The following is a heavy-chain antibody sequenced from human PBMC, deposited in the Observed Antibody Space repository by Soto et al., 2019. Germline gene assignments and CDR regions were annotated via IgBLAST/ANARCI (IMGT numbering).Heavy chain of an antibody. CDR3: ARASIAAAGDFDY. J-gene: IGHJ4*02. V-gene: IGHV3-48*03. CDR1: GFTFSSYE. CDR2: ISSSGSTI. D-gene: IGHD6-13*01. Sequence: LRLSCAASGFTFSSYEMNWVRQAPGEGLEWVSYISSSGSTIYYADSVKGRFTISRDNAKNSLYLQMNSLRAEDTAVYYCARASIAAAGDFDYWGQGTLVTVSS.